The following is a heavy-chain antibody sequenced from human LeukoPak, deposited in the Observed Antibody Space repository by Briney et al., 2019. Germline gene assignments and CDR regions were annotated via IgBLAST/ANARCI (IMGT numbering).Heavy chain of an antibody. Sequence: PSETLSLTCTVSGGSISSYYWSWIRQPPGKGLEWIGYIYYSGSTNYNPSLKSRVTISVDTSKNQFSLKLSSVTAADTAVYYCARVLLWLGEKVAFDIWGQGTMVTVSS. V-gene: IGHV4-59*01. CDR3: ARVLLWLGEKVAFDI. J-gene: IGHJ3*02. CDR2: IYYSGST. CDR1: GGSISSYY. D-gene: IGHD3-10*01.